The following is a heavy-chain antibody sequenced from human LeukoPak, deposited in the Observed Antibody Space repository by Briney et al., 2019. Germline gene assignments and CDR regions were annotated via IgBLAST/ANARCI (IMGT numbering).Heavy chain of an antibody. CDR1: GFTFSSYG. CDR3: AKERRAAAGTSVFDY. J-gene: IGHJ4*02. Sequence: GGSLRLSCAASGFTFSSYGMHWVRQAPGKGLEWVAFIRYDGSNKYYADSVKGRFTISRDNSKNTLYLQMNSLRAEDTAVYYCAKERRAAAGTSVFDYWGQGTLVTVSS. CDR2: IRYDGSNK. D-gene: IGHD6-13*01. V-gene: IGHV3-30*02.